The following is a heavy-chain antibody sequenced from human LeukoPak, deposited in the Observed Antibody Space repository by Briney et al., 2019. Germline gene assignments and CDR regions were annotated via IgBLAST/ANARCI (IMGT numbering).Heavy chain of an antibody. D-gene: IGHD2-2*01. CDR3: ARERYCTTATCYVGVPFDY. CDR1: GCIISTYY. CDR2: IKQDGSEN. V-gene: IGHV3-7*01. Sequence: GGSLRLSCAASGCIISTYYMTWVRQAPGKGLEWVAGIKQDGSENYYVDSVKGRFTVSRDNSKNSLYLQMNSLRAEDTAVYFCARERYCTTATCYVGVPFDYWGQGTLVTVSS. J-gene: IGHJ4*02.